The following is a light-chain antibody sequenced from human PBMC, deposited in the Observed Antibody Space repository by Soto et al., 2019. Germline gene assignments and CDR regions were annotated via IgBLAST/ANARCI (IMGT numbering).Light chain of an antibody. CDR3: SSYTSASVPYV. Sequence: QSALTQPASVSGSPGQSITISCTGTSSDVGGYNYVSWYQQHPGKAPKLMMYEVSNRPSGVSNRFSGSKSGSTASLIISGLQAEDEADYYCSSYTSASVPYVFGTRTKVTVL. V-gene: IGLV2-14*01. CDR2: EVS. J-gene: IGLJ1*01. CDR1: SSDVGGYNY.